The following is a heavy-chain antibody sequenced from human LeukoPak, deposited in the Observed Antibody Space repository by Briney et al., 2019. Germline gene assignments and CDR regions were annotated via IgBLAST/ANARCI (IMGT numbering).Heavy chain of an antibody. Sequence: GESLKISCKGSGYSFTSYWIGWVRQMPGKGLEWVGIIYPGDSDTRYSPSFQGQVTISADKSISTAYLQWSSLKASDTAMYYCARRDIGYGGPGSYDAFDIWGQGTMVTVSS. CDR3: ARRDIGYGGPGSYDAFDI. V-gene: IGHV5-51*01. D-gene: IGHD4-23*01. J-gene: IGHJ3*02. CDR2: IYPGDSDT. CDR1: GYSFTSYW.